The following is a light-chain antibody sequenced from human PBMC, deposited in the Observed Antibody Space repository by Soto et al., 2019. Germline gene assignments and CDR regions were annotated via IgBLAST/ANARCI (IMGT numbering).Light chain of an antibody. V-gene: IGKV1-5*03. CDR3: QQYNSYWT. Sequence: DIQMTQSPSTLSASVGDRFTITCRASQSISSWLAWYQQKPGKAPKLLIYKASSLESGVPSRFSGSGSGTEFTLTISSLQPDDFATYYCQQYNSYWTFGQGTTVDI. CDR2: KAS. CDR1: QSISSW. J-gene: IGKJ1*01.